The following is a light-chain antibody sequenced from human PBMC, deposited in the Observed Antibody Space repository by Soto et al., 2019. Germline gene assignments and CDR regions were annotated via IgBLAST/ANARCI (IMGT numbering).Light chain of an antibody. CDR1: QSVSSSY. V-gene: IGKV3D-20*02. CDR3: QQLTDWPPQWT. CDR2: GAS. J-gene: IGKJ1*01. Sequence: IVLTQSPGTLSLSPGERATLSCRASQSVSSSYLAWYQQKPGQAPRLLIYGASSRATGIPDRFSGSGSGTDFTLTISSLEPEHFAVYYCQQLTDWPPQWTFGQGTKVDIK.